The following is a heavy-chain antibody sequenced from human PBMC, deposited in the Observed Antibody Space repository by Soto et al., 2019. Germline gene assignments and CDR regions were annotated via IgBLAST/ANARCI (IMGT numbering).Heavy chain of an antibody. D-gene: IGHD2-2*01. Sequence: PGGSLSLSCSASGFTFSIYSMNLVRQAPGKGLEWVSSISSSSSYIYYADSVKGRFTISRDNAKNSLYLQMNSLRAEDTAVYYCARDRSSIVVVPAAMDVWGQGTTVTVSS. CDR1: GFTFSIYS. J-gene: IGHJ6*02. CDR3: ARDRSSIVVVPAAMDV. V-gene: IGHV3-21*01. CDR2: ISSSSSYI.